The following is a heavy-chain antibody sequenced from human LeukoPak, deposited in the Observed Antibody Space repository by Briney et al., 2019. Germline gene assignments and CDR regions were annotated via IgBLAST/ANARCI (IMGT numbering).Heavy chain of an antibody. CDR1: GDSVSSNSAA. V-gene: IGHV6-1*01. CDR3: ARDLLDNCSGRSCYSRGAFDI. J-gene: IGHJ3*02. CDR2: TYYRSKWYN. Sequence: SQTLSLTCAISGDSVSSNSAAWNWVRQSPSRGLEWLGRTYYRSKWYNDYAVSVKSRITINPDTSKNQFSLQLNSVTPGDTAVYYCARDLLDNCSGRSCYSRGAFDIWGQGTMVTVSS. D-gene: IGHD2-15*01.